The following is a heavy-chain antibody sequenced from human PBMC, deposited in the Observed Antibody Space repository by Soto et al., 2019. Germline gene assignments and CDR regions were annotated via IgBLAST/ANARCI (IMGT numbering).Heavy chain of an antibody. D-gene: IGHD3-22*01. Sequence: GASVKVSCKASGYTFTSYGISWVRQAPGQGLEWMGWISAYNGNTNYAQKLQGRVTMTTDTSTSTAYMELRSLRSDDTAVYYCARVLGSSGYRKKDAFDIWGQGTMVTVSS. V-gene: IGHV1-18*04. CDR3: ARVLGSSGYRKKDAFDI. CDR2: ISAYNGNT. J-gene: IGHJ3*02. CDR1: GYTFTSYG.